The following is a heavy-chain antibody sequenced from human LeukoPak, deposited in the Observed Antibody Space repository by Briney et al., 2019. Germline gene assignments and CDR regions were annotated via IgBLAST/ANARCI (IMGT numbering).Heavy chain of an antibody. CDR2: IIPIFGTA. V-gene: IGHV1-69*13. D-gene: IGHD1/OR15-1a*01. Sequence: GAAVKVTFKCSAAGFTINAYSWSREPPGQGLEWMGGIIPIFGTANYAQKFQGRVTITADESTSTAYMEMSSLRSEDTAVYDCARRPGGYPRGRLEHGGQGPLVTVSS. CDR1: AAGFTINA. J-gene: IGHJ4*02. CDR3: ARRPGGYPRGRLEH.